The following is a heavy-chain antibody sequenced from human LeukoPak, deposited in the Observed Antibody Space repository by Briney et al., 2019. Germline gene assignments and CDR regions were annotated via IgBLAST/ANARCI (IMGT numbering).Heavy chain of an antibody. V-gene: IGHV1-2*02. Sequence: GASVKVSCKAAGYTFTGYYMHWVRQAPGQGLEWMGWINPNSGGTNYAQKFQGRVTMTRDTSISTAYMELSRLRSDDTAVYYCARVPDYYYYMDVWGKGTTVTISS. CDR3: ARVPDYYYYMDV. CDR2: INPNSGGT. CDR1: GYTFTGYY. J-gene: IGHJ6*03.